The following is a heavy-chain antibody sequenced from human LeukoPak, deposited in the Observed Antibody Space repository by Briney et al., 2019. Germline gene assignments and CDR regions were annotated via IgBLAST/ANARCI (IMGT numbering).Heavy chain of an antibody. CDR3: ARGGMITFGGVYLGFDP. J-gene: IGHJ5*02. CDR2: IYTSGST. V-gene: IGHV4-4*07. D-gene: IGHD3-16*01. CDR1: GGSISSYY. Sequence: SETLSLTCTVSGGSISSYYWSWIRQPAGKGLEWIGRIYTSGSTNYNPSLKSRVTISVDTSKNQLSLKLSSVTAADTAVYYCARGGMITFGGVYLGFDPWGQGTLVTVSS.